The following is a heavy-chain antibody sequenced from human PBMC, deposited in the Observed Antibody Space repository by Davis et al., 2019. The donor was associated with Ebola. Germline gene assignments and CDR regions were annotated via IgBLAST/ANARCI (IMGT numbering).Heavy chain of an antibody. CDR1: GFTFSGSA. Sequence: GESLKISCAASGFTFSGSAMHWVRQASGKGLEWVGRIRSKANSYATAYAASVKGRFTISRDDSKNTAYLQMNSLKTKDTAVYYCTTRPGSGPTMDVWGQGTTVTVSS. CDR3: TTRPGSGPTMDV. D-gene: IGHD3-10*01. J-gene: IGHJ6*02. V-gene: IGHV3-73*01. CDR2: IRSKANSYAT.